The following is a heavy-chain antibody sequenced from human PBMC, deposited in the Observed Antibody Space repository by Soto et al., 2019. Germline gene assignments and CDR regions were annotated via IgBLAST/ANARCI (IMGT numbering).Heavy chain of an antibody. CDR2: IDPSDSYT. V-gene: IGHV5-10-1*01. J-gene: IGHJ6*02. CDR1: GYSFTSYW. Sequence: GESLKISCKGSGYSFTSYWINWVRQMPGKGLGWVGRIDPSDSYTNYSPSFEGHVTISADKSLSTAYLQWSSLKASDTAMYFCAREDSPYSSSWYGFTKYYGLHVWGQGTTVTVSS. CDR3: AREDSPYSSSWYGFTKYYGLHV. D-gene: IGHD6-13*01.